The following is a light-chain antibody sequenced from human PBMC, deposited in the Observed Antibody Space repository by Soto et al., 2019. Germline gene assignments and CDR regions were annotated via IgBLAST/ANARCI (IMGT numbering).Light chain of an antibody. V-gene: IGLV2-14*01. CDR2: DVN. CDR1: SSDIGGYNY. CDR3: SSYITTSTPVV. Sequence: QSALTQPASVSGSPGQSITISCTEISSDIGGYNYVSWYQQHPGKAPKLIIYDVNNRPSGVSNRFSGSKSGDTASLTISGLQAEDEADYYCSSYITTSTPVVFGGGTKLTVL. J-gene: IGLJ2*01.